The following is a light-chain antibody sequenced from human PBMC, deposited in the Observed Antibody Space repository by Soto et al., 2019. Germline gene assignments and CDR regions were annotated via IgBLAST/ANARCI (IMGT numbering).Light chain of an antibody. J-gene: IGKJ3*01. CDR1: QSVSRD. Sequence: DIVLTQSPATLSLSPGERATLSCRASQSVSRDFAWYQQKPGQAPRLLIYDASNRATGIPARFSGSGAGTDFTLTINCLQSEDFAVYYCQHRHNFGPGTKVDFK. V-gene: IGKV3-11*01. CDR3: QHRHN. CDR2: DAS.